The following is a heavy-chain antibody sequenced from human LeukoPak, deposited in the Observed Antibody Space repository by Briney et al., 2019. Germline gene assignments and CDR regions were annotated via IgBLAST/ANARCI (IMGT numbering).Heavy chain of an antibody. CDR3: ARHQHAGREHYYGMDV. J-gene: IGHJ6*02. V-gene: IGHV4-59*08. Sequence: SETLSLTCTVSGGSIGIYYWAWIRQPPGKGLEWIGYIFHSGSTNYNPSLKSRLTISVDTSRNQFSLRQSSVTAADTAVYYCARHQHAGREHYYGMDVWGQGTTVSVSS. CDR2: IFHSGST. D-gene: IGHD1-26*01. CDR1: GGSIGIYY.